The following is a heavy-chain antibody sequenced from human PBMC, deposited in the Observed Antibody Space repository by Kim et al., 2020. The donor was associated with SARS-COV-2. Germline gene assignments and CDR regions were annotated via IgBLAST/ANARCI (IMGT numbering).Heavy chain of an antibody. CDR3: ARATRKGRAFDI. V-gene: IGHV4-34*01. J-gene: IGHJ3*02. Sequence: SETLSLTCAVYGGSFSGYYWSWIRQPPGKGLEWIGEINHSGSTNYNPSLKSRVTISVDTSKNQFSLKLSSVTAADTAVYYCARATRKGRAFDIWGQGTMVTVSS. CDR2: INHSGST. CDR1: GGSFSGYY.